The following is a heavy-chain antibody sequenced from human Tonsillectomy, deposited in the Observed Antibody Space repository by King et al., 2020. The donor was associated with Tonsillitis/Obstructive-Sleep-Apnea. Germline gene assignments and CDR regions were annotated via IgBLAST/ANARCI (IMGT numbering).Heavy chain of an antibody. CDR1: GFTFSSYE. CDR3: AREGGYSSSWYEHDAFDI. J-gene: IGHJ3*02. CDR2: ISSSGSTI. V-gene: IGHV3-48*03. Sequence: VQLVESGGGLVQPGGSLRLSCAASGFTFSSYEINWGRQAPGEGLEWVSYISSSGSTIYYADSVKGRFTISRDKTKNSLYLQMNSLRAEDTAVYYCAREGGYSSSWYEHDAFDIWGQGTMVTVSS. D-gene: IGHD6-13*01.